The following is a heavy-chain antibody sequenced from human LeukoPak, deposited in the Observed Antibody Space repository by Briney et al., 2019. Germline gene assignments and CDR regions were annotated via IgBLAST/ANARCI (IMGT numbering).Heavy chain of an antibody. D-gene: IGHD5-18*01. V-gene: IGHV4-34*01. CDR1: GFTFSSYW. CDR2: INHSGST. Sequence: GSLRLSCAASGFTFSSYWMHWVRQAPGKGLEWIGEINHSGSTNYNPSLKSRVTISVDTSKNQFSLKLSSVTAADTAVYYCARGSAANCWGQGTLVTVSS. J-gene: IGHJ4*02. CDR3: ARGSAANC.